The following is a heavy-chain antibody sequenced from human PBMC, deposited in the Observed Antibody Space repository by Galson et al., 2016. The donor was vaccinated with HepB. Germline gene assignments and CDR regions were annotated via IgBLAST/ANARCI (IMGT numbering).Heavy chain of an antibody. J-gene: IGHJ4*02. Sequence: SETLSLTCAVSGGSISSSHWWTWVRQPPGKGLEWIGQIYHSGTTNYRPSLKSRVTISVDTSKNQFSLNLGSVTAADTAVYFCTRQYTGSCLDSWGQGTLVTVSS. CDR2: IYHSGTT. D-gene: IGHD1-26*01. V-gene: IGHV4-4*02. CDR1: GGSISSSHW. CDR3: TRQYTGSCLDS.